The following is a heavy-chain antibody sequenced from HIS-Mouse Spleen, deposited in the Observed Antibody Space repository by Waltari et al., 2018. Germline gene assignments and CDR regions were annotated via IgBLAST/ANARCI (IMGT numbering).Heavy chain of an antibody. Sequence: QLQLQDSGPGLVKPSETLSLTCTVSGCSISSSSYYLGWIRQPPGKGLEWIGSISYSGDTYYNPSLKSRVTISVETSKTKFSRKLSSVTAADTAVYYCAREIPYSSSWYDWYFDLWGRGTLVTVSS. CDR1: GCSISSSSYY. J-gene: IGHJ2*01. CDR2: ISYSGDT. V-gene: IGHV4-39*07. D-gene: IGHD6-13*01. CDR3: AREIPYSSSWYDWYFDL.